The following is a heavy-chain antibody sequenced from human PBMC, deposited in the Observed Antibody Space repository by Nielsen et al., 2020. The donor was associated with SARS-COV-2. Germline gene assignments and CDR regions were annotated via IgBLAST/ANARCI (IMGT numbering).Heavy chain of an antibody. CDR3: ARNSSRYDY. D-gene: IGHD6-13*01. Sequence: WIRQPPGKGLEWVAVISYDGSNKYYADSVKGRFTISRDNAKNSLSLQMNSLRAEDTAVYYCARNSSRYDYWGQGTLVTVSS. CDR2: ISYDGSNK. V-gene: IGHV3-33*05. J-gene: IGHJ4*02.